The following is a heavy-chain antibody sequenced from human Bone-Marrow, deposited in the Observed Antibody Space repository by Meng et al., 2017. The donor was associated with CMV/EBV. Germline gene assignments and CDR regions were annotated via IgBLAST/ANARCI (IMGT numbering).Heavy chain of an antibody. D-gene: IGHD2-2*01. V-gene: IGHV1-69*04. CDR3: ARDLVVVPAAIPLDY. CDR2: VVPLLGIA. J-gene: IGHJ4*02. Sequence: SVKVSCKASGGTFRAYTINWVRQVPGQGLEWMGRVVPLLGIANYAQKFKGRVTITADKSTTTAYMYLSSLRSDDTAVYYWARDLVVVPAAIPLDYWGQGTLVTVSS. CDR1: GGTFRAYT.